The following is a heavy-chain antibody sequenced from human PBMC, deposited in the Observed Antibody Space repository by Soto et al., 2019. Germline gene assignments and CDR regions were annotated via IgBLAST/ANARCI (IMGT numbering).Heavy chain of an antibody. Sequence: HVQLQESGPGLVRPSGTLSLPCAVSGGSISSNKWWGWVRQLPGKGLEWIGEIYHSGSTNYNPSLKSRVTMSVVPSQNLFSLTLNSVTAADTAFYYCARDQGSHPGDWGQGTLVSVSS. CDR3: ARDQGSHPGD. CDR1: GGSISSNKW. CDR2: IYHSGST. D-gene: IGHD2-15*01. J-gene: IGHJ4*02. V-gene: IGHV4-4*02.